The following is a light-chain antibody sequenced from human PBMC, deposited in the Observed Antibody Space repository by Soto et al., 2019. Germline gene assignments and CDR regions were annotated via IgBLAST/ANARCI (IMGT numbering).Light chain of an antibody. CDR3: QQYGSSGT. CDR1: QSISTD. J-gene: IGKJ1*01. CDR2: GAS. Sequence: EIVLTQSPATLSLSPGERATLSFSASQSISTDLAWYQQKPGQAPRLLIYGASNRAPGIPARFSGSGSGTDFTLTISRLEPEDFAVYYCQQYGSSGTFGQGTKVDI. V-gene: IGKV3-20*01.